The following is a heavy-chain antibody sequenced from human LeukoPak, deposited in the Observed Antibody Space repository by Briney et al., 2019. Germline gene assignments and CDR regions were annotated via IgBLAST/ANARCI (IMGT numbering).Heavy chain of an antibody. V-gene: IGHV4-59*11. CDR2: ITNSGTT. J-gene: IGHJ4*02. D-gene: IGHD6-19*01. CDR3: ARHHRRVLYSSGWFDY. Sequence: SETLSLTCNVSGESISSHYWSWTRQSPGKGLEWIGYITNSGTTKFNPSLKSRVTISRDTSKNQISLRLSSVTAADTAVFFCARHHRRVLYSSGWFDYWGQGTLVTVSS. CDR1: GESISSHY.